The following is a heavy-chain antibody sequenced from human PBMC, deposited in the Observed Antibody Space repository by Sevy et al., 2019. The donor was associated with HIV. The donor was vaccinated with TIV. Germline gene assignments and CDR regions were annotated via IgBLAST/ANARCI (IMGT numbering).Heavy chain of an antibody. J-gene: IGHJ4*02. CDR2: IRSNAYGETS. Sequence: GGSLRLSCKASGFTFSDYAMNWFRQAPGKGLEWIGFIRSNAYGETSEYAASVKGRFTISRDDSKNIAYLQLNRLKTEDTAVYYFAREGDYGDDDFASWGQGTLVTVSS. CDR3: AREGDYGDDDFAS. D-gene: IGHD4-17*01. CDR1: GFTFSDYA. V-gene: IGHV3-49*03.